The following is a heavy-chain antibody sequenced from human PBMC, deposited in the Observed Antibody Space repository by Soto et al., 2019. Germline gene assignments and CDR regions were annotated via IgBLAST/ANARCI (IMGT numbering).Heavy chain of an antibody. J-gene: IGHJ6*02. V-gene: IGHV4-30-4*01. Sequence: PSETLSLTCTVSGGSLSSGEYCWTWIRQPPGKGLEWIGYIYYSGSAYYNPSLKSRFTMSVDTSKNQFDLKLSSLTAADTAVYHCARATRFYYSGMDVWGRGTTVTVSS. CDR2: IYYSGSA. D-gene: IGHD3-16*01. CDR1: GGSLSSGEYC. CDR3: ARATRFYYSGMDV.